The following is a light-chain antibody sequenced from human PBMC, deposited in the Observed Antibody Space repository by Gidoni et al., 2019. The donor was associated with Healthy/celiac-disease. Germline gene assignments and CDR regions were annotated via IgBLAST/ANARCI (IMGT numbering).Light chain of an antibody. V-gene: IGKV4-1*01. Sequence: DIVMTQSPASLAVSLGERATINCKSSQSVLYSSNNKNYLAWYQQKPGQPPKLLIYWASTRESGVPDRFSGSGSGTDFTLTISSLQAEDVAVYYCQQYYSISGTFGQGTKVEIK. CDR1: QSVLYSSNNKNY. J-gene: IGKJ1*01. CDR3: QQYYSISGT. CDR2: WAS.